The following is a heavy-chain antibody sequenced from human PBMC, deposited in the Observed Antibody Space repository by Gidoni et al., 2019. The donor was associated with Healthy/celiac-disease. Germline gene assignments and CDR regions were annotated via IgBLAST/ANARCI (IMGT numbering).Heavy chain of an antibody. V-gene: IGHV4-59*01. CDR3: ARGIAEGFFDY. CDR1: GGSISSYY. J-gene: IGHJ4*02. Sequence: QVQLQESGPGLVKPSETLSLTCTVSGGSISSYYWSWIRQPPGKGLEWIGYIYYSGSTNYNPSLKSRVTISVDTSKNQFSLKLSSVTAADTAVYYCARGIAEGFFDYWGQGTLVTVSS. CDR2: IYYSGST. D-gene: IGHD6-13*01.